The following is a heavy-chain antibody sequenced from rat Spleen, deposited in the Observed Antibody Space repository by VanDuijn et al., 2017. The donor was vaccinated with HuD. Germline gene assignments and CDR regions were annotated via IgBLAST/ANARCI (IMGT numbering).Heavy chain of an antibody. Sequence: QVQLKESGPGLVQPSQTLSLTCTVSGFSQSNYGVIWVRQPPGKGLEWIAAIWTGGSTFYNSALKSRLSISRDTSKSQVLLKMNSLQTEDTAMYFCARSSRYQLFDYWGQGVMVTVSS. D-gene: IGHD1-10*01. V-gene: IGHV2-16*01. CDR1: GFSQSNYG. J-gene: IGHJ2*01. CDR2: IWTGGST. CDR3: ARSSRYQLFDY.